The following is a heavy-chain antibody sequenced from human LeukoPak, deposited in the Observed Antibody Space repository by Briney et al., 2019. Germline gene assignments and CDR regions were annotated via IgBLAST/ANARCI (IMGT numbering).Heavy chain of an antibody. D-gene: IGHD2-8*01. Sequence: SXAAXGFTLSSYGMSWVRQAPGKGLEWVSAISGSGGSTYYADSVKGRFTISRDNSKNTLYVQMNSLRAEDTAVYYXXKXXXYGXDXXYXXXXXVWGKGTTVTISS. CDR2: ISGSGGST. V-gene: IGHV3-23*01. J-gene: IGHJ6*03. CDR3: XKXXXYGXDXXYXXXXXV. CDR1: GFTLSSYG.